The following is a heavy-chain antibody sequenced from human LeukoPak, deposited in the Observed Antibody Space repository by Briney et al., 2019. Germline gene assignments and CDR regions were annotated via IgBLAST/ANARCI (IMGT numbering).Heavy chain of an antibody. CDR3: ARDSLRFSTGDFDH. V-gene: IGHV1-69*05. CDR2: IIPIFGTA. Sequence: SVKVSCKASGGTFSSYAISWVRQAPGQGLEWMGGIIPIFGTANYAQKFQGRVTITTDESTGTAYMELSSLRSEDTAVYYCARDSLRFSTGDFDHWGQGTLVTVSS. D-gene: IGHD3-3*01. J-gene: IGHJ4*02. CDR1: GGTFSSYA.